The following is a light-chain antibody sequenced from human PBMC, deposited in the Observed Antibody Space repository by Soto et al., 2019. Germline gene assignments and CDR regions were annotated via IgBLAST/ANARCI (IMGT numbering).Light chain of an antibody. CDR2: AAS. J-gene: IGKJ1*01. V-gene: IGKV1-17*01. CDR1: QAIGKD. CDR3: LQHNSYPRT. Sequence: DIQMTQSPSSLSASVGDRVTITCRASQAIGKDLGWYQQRPGKAPNRLIYAASTLQSGVPSRFSGSGSGTEFTLTISSLQAEDFGTYYCLQHNSYPRTFGQGTKVEIK.